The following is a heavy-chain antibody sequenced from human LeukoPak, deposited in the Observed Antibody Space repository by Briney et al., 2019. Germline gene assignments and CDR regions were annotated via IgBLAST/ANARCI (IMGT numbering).Heavy chain of an antibody. CDR3: AKGYTFGPNWFDP. J-gene: IGHJ5*02. Sequence: GGSLSLSCSASGFTFSSYAMHWVRQAPGKGLEYVSAISSNGGSTDYADSVKGRFTISRDNSKNTLYLQMSSLRAEDTAIYYCAKGYTFGPNWFDPWGQGTLVTVSS. V-gene: IGHV3-64D*06. D-gene: IGHD5-18*01. CDR2: ISSNGGST. CDR1: GFTFSSYA.